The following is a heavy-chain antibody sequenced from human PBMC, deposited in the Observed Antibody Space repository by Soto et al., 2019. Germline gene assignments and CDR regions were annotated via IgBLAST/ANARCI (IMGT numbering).Heavy chain of an antibody. Sequence: GSLILSCAASGFTFSNAWMNWVRQAPGKGLEWVGRIKSKTDGGTTDYAAPVKGRFTISRDDSKNTLYLQMNSLKTEDTAVYYCTTARISWYYYDSSGYFVYWGQGTLVTVSS. CDR2: IKSKTDGGTT. CDR3: TTARISWYYYDSSGYFVY. J-gene: IGHJ4*02. V-gene: IGHV3-15*07. CDR1: GFTFSNAW. D-gene: IGHD3-22*01.